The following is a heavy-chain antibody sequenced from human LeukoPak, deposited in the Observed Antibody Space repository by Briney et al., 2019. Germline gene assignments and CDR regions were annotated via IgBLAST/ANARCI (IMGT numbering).Heavy chain of an antibody. CDR3: ARVVCSSTSCYIDDLYYFDY. J-gene: IGHJ4*02. CDR1: GFTFSSYS. D-gene: IGHD2-2*01. V-gene: IGHV3-48*01. CDR2: ISSSSSTI. Sequence: PGGSLRLSCAASGFTFSSYSMNWVRQAPGKGLEWVSYISSSSSTIYYADSVKGRFTISRDNAKNSLYLQMNSLRAEDTAVYYCARVVCSSTSCYIDDLYYFDYWGQGTLVTVSS.